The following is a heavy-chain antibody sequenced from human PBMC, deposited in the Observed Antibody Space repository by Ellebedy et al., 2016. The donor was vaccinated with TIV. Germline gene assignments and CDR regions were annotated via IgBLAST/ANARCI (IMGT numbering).Heavy chain of an antibody. Sequence: GESLKISCAASGFTFSSYAMSWVRQAPGTGLEWVSAISGSGGSTYYADSVKGRFTISRDNSKNTLYLQMNSLRADDTAVYYCAKSPLITGGDYWGQGTLVTVSS. J-gene: IGHJ4*02. D-gene: IGHD1-26*01. CDR3: AKSPLITGGDY. CDR1: GFTFSSYA. V-gene: IGHV3-23*01. CDR2: ISGSGGST.